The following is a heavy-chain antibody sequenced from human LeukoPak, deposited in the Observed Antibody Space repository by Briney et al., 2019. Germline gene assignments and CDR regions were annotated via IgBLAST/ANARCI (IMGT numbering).Heavy chain of an antibody. CDR1: GFTFSSYG. J-gene: IGHJ6*03. CDR3: AKEPGYCSSTSCPYYYYYMDV. Sequence: GGSLRLSCAASGFTFSSYGMHWVRQAPGKGLEWVAFIRYDGSNKYYADSVKGRFTISRDNSKNTLYLQMNSLRAEDTAVYYCAKEPGYCSSTSCPYYYYYMDVWGKGTTVTVSS. D-gene: IGHD2-2*01. V-gene: IGHV3-30*02. CDR2: IRYDGSNK.